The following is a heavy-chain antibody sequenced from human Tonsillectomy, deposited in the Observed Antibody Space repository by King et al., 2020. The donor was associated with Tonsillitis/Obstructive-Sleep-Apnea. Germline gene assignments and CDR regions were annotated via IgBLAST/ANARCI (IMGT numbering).Heavy chain of an antibody. CDR2: ISYDGSNK. CDR3: AKDLGMSGYYDY. CDR1: GFTFSIYG. Sequence: VQLVESGGGVVQPGRSLRVSCAASGFTFSIYGMHWVRQAPGTGLEWVAVISYDGSNKYYADSVRGRFTISRDNSKNTLYLQMDSLRAEDTAVYYCAKDLGMSGYYDYWGQGTLVTVSS. V-gene: IGHV3-30*18. J-gene: IGHJ4*02. D-gene: IGHD3-3*01.